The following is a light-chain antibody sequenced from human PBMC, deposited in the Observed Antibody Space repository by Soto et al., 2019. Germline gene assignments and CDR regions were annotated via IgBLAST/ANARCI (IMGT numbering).Light chain of an antibody. CDR1: SSNIGAGYD. J-gene: IGLJ1*01. V-gene: IGLV1-40*01. CDR2: GDT. CDR3: QSYESSPSGYV. Sequence: QSALTQPPSVSGAPGQRVTISCTGSSSNIGAGYDVHWYQQLPGTAPKLLIYGDTNRPSGVPDRFSGSKSATSASLAITGLQAEDEADYYCQSYESSPSGYVFGTGTKAPS.